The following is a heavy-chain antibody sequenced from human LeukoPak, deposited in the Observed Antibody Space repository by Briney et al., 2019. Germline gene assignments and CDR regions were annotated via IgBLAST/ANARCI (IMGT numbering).Heavy chain of an antibody. CDR2: ISGTSGTI. CDR3: AKRLGDPRAFDY. D-gene: IGHD2-21*02. J-gene: IGHJ4*02. V-gene: IGHV3-23*01. Sequence: GGSLRLSCAASGFTFSNYAMSWVRQAPGKGLEWVSGISGTSGTINYAAPVKGRFTISRDNSKNTLYPQMNSLRVDDMAVYYCAKRLGDPRAFDYWGQETLVTVSS. CDR1: GFTFSNYA.